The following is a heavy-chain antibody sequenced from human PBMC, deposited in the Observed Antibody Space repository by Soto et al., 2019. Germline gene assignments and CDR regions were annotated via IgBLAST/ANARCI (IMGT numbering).Heavy chain of an antibody. J-gene: IGHJ5*02. V-gene: IGHV1-69*06. CDR3: ARDPRPHFSTCDSDVWVDT. D-gene: IGHD3-3*02. Sequence: QVQLVQSGAEVKKPGSSVKVSCKASGGSFTSDAFSWVRQAPGQGLEWVGGIIPIFGTPKYAQKFQGRVTISAERATSTAYLDLPGLTSEHTAVYFCARDPRPHFSTCDSDVWVDTWCQGTLVIVSS. CDR2: IIPIFGTP. CDR1: GGSFTSDA.